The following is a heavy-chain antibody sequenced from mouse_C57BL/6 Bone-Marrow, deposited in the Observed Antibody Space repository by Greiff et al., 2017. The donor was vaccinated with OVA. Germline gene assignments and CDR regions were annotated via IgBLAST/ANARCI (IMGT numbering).Heavy chain of an antibody. J-gene: IGHJ2*01. V-gene: IGHV5-16*01. CDR2: INYDGSST. CDR3: ARDGNYPLDY. Sequence: VKLVESEGGLVQPGSSMKLSCTASGFTFSDYYMAWVRQVPEKGLEWVANINYDGSSTYYLDSLKSRFIISRDNAKNILYLQMSSLKSEDTATYYCARDGNYPLDYWGQGTTLTVSS. D-gene: IGHD2-1*01. CDR1: GFTFSDYY.